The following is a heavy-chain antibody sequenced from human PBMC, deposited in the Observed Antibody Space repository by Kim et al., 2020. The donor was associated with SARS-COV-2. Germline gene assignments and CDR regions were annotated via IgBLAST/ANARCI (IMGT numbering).Heavy chain of an antibody. J-gene: IGHJ4*02. CDR2: GYPDNSDT. CDR1: GYSFTNYW. D-gene: IGHD5-12*01. V-gene: IGHV5-51*01. Sequence: GESLKISCKASGYSFTNYWIGWVRQRPGKGLEWVGIGYPDNSDTRYGPSFRGQVTISADKSITTAYLQWSSLKASDTAIYYCVRGEGGYNYGYWGQGTLVTVSS. CDR3: VRGEGGYNYGY.